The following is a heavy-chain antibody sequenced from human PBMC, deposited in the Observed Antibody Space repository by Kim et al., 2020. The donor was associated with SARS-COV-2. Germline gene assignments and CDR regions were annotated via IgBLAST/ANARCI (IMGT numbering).Heavy chain of an antibody. J-gene: IGHJ6*03. CDR3: ARDGWRTERITMVRGVIRRYYMDV. D-gene: IGHD3-10*01. CDR2: IWYDGSNK. CDR1: GFTFSSHG. V-gene: IGHV3-33*01. Sequence: GVLRLSCAASGFTFSSHGMHWVRQAPGKGLEWVAVIWYDGSNKYYADSVKGRFTISRDNSKNTLYLQMNSLRAEDTAVYYCARDGWRTERITMVRGVIRRYYMDVWGKGTTVTVSS.